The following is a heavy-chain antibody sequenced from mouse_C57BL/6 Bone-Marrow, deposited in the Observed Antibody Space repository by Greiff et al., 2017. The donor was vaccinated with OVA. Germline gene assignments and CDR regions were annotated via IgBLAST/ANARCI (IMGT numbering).Heavy chain of an antibody. J-gene: IGHJ3*01. CDR2: IYPGSGST. D-gene: IGHD1-1*01. Sequence: QVQLQQPGAALVKPGASVKMSCKASGYTFTSYWITWVKQRPGQGLEWIGDIYPGSGSTNYNEKFKSKATLTVDTSSSTAYMQLSSLTSEDSAVYYCAREGGNYYGSRRAWFAYWGQGTLVTVSA. CDR3: AREGGNYYGSRRAWFAY. CDR1: GYTFTSYW. V-gene: IGHV1-55*01.